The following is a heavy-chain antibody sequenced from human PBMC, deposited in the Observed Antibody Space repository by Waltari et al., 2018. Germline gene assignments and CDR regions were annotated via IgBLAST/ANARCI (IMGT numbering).Heavy chain of an antibody. V-gene: IGHV3-74*01. J-gene: IGHJ4*02. Sequence: EVQLMESGGDLVQPGGSLRLSCVVSGLTFNTFWMNWVRQAPGKGLVWVARINNEGTYTTYADALKGRFTISRDNAKNTLYLQMNSLRVEDTAVYYCGGGGLDGAAYWGQGTLVNVSS. CDR3: GGGGLDGAAY. CDR2: INNEGTYT. D-gene: IGHD3-16*01. CDR1: GLTFNTFW.